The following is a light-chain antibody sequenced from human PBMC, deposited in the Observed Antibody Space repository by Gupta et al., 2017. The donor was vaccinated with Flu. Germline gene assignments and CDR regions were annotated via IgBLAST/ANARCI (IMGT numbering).Light chain of an antibody. J-gene: IGLJ2*01. CDR2: EGS. CDR3: CSYAGSSTFVV. CDR1: SSDVGSYNL. Sequence: QSALTQTAPVSGSPGQSITISCTGTSSDVGSYNLVSWYQQHPGKAPKLMIYEGSKRPSGVSNRFSGSKSGNTASLTISGLQAEDEADYYCCSYAGSSTFVVFGGGTKLTVL. V-gene: IGLV2-23*03.